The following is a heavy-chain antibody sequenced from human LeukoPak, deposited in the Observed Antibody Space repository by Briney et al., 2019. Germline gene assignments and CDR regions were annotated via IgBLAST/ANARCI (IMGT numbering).Heavy chain of an antibody. Sequence: PGGSLRLSCAASGLTFSNYVMGWVRQAPGKGLEWVSTINSSGGRTYHADSVKGRFTISRDNSKNTLYLQMNSLRAGDTAVYYCAKGLWDYYGSGIMYYTMDVWGQGTTVTVSS. V-gene: IGHV3-23*01. CDR3: AKGLWDYYGSGIMYYTMDV. J-gene: IGHJ6*02. CDR1: GLTFSNYV. CDR2: INSSGGRT. D-gene: IGHD3-10*01.